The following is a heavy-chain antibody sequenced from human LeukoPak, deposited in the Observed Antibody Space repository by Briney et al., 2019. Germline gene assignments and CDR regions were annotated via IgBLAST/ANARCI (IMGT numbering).Heavy chain of an antibody. Sequence: PGGSLRLSCAASGFTFSSYGMYWVRQAPGKGLEWVAFIRYDGSNKYYADSVKGRFTISRDNSKNTLYLQMNSLRAEDTAVYYCARGGVQLWLIPFDYWGQGTLVTVSS. J-gene: IGHJ4*02. CDR2: IRYDGSNK. CDR3: ARGGVQLWLIPFDY. V-gene: IGHV3-30*02. CDR1: GFTFSSYG. D-gene: IGHD5-18*01.